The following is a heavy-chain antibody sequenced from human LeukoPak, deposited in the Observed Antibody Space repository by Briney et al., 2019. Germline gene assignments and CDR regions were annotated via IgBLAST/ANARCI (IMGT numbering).Heavy chain of an antibody. CDR2: IYSGGST. V-gene: IGHV3-53*01. CDR3: ARAKPKNMVRGLIMRRESRYYFDY. CDR1: GFTVSSNY. Sequence: PGGPPRLSCAASGFTVSSNYMSWVRQAPGKGLEWVSVIYSGGSTYYADSVKGRFTISRDNSKSTLYIQMNSLRAEDTAVYYCARAKPKNMVRGLIMRRESRYYFDYWGQGTLVTVSS. J-gene: IGHJ4*02. D-gene: IGHD3-10*01.